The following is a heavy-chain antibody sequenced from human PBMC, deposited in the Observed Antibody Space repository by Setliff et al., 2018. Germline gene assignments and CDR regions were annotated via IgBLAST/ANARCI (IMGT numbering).Heavy chain of an antibody. CDR2: VRYDGSTK. J-gene: IGHJ3*02. CDR3: AKDYYEFWSGYPTNAFDI. Sequence: PGGSLRLSCSVSGITFKNAWMTWVRQAPGKGPEWVAFVRYDGSTKYYTESVKGRFTISRDNSRNTLDLQMNSLRPEDTAVYYCAKDYYEFWSGYPTNAFDIWGQGTMVTVSS. V-gene: IGHV3-30*02. D-gene: IGHD3-3*01. CDR1: GITFKNAW.